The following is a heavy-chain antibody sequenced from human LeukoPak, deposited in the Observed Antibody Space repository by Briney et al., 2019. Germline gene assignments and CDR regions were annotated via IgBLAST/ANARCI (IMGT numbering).Heavy chain of an antibody. CDR3: ARANDFGGTNDAFDI. CDR2: TSHSGST. Sequence: SETLSLTCTVSDGSMMTYYWSWIRQPPGKGLEWIGYTSHSGSTTYSPSLQSRVSISVDTSKNQFSLKLNSVTAADTAVFYCARANDFGGTNDAFDIWGQGTMVTVSS. V-gene: IGHV4-59*01. CDR1: DGSMMTYY. J-gene: IGHJ3*02. D-gene: IGHD4-23*01.